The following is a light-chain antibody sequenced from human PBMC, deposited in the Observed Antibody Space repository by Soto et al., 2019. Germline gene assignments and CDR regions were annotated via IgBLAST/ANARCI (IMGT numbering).Light chain of an antibody. Sequence: EIVLTQSPGTLSLSPGERATLSCRASQSFSSSFLAWYQQKPGQAPRLLISGISRRAPGIPDRFSGDGSGTDFTLTISRLEPEDYAVYYCHQYDGSPITFGQGTRLEI. J-gene: IGKJ5*01. CDR3: HQYDGSPIT. CDR1: QSFSSSF. CDR2: GIS. V-gene: IGKV3-20*01.